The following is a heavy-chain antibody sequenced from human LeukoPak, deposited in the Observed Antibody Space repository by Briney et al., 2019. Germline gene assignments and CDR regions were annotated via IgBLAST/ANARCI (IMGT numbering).Heavy chain of an antibody. CDR3: AKKNHYYGSGSYDGY. D-gene: IGHD3-10*01. V-gene: IGHV3-23*01. CDR2: ITGSGGST. Sequence: GGSLRLSCAASGFTFSSYAMSWVRQAQGKGLEWVSAITGSGGSTYYADSVKGRFTISRDNSKNTLYLQMNSLRAEDTAVYYCAKKNHYYGSGSYDGYWGQGTLVTVSS. CDR1: GFTFSSYA. J-gene: IGHJ4*02.